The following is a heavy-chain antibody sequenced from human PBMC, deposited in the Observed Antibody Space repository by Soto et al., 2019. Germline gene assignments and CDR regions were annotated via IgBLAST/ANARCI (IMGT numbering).Heavy chain of an antibody. J-gene: IGHJ6*02. CDR1: GFTFSSYG. D-gene: IGHD6-6*01. CDR3: ARNLLSIAARVGTTPSVIEGYYYYGMDV. CDR2: IWYDGSNK. V-gene: IGHV3-33*01. Sequence: GGSLRLSCAASGFTFSSYGMHWVRQAPGKGLEWVAVIWYDGSNKYYADSVKGRFTISRDNSKNTLYLQMNSLRAEDTAVYYCARNLLSIAARVGTTPSVIEGYYYYGMDVWGQGTTVTVSS.